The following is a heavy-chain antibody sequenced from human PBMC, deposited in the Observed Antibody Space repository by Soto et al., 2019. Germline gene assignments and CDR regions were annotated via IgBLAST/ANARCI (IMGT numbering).Heavy chain of an antibody. J-gene: IGHJ5*02. CDR1: GFTFSSYA. Sequence: QVQLVESGGGVVQPGRSLRLSCAASGFTFSSYAMHWVRQAPGKGLEWVAVISYDGSNKYYADSVKGRCTISRDNSKNPLYLQMNSLRAEDTAVYYCASGYSYGYLAAWGQGTLVTVSS. CDR3: ASGYSYGYLAA. D-gene: IGHD5-18*01. V-gene: IGHV3-30-3*01. CDR2: ISYDGSNK.